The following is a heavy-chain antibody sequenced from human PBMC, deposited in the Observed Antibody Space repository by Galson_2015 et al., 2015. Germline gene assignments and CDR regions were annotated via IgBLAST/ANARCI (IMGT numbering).Heavy chain of an antibody. Sequence: SLRLSCAASGFTFSDAWMSWVRQGPGKGLEWVGRIKRKIDGGTVDYATPVKGRFTISRDDSKNTLYLQMNSLKTEDTAVCYCTRDSSGGYDYWGQGTLVTVSS. CDR3: TRDSSGGYDY. D-gene: IGHD2-15*01. CDR2: IKRKIDGGTV. CDR1: GFTFSDAW. V-gene: IGHV3-15*01. J-gene: IGHJ4*02.